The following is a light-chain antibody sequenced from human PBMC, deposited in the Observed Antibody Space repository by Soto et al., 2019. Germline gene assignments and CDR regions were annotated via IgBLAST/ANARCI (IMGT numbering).Light chain of an antibody. CDR1: ASNLGAGYY. CDR2: GSI. J-gene: IGLJ2*01. Sequence: QPVLTQPPSVSGAPGQRITISCTGGASNLGAGYYVHWYQQLPSTAPKLLIYGSITRPSGVPDRFSGSKSGTSASLAITGLQAEDEADYYFQSYDRGLRVVFGGGTKLTVL. CDR3: QSYDRGLRVV. V-gene: IGLV1-40*01.